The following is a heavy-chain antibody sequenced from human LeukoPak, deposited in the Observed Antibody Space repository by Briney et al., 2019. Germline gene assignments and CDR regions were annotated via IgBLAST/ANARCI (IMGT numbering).Heavy chain of an antibody. Sequence: PGESLKISCKGSGYRFTSYWIGWVRQMPGKGLEWMGIIYPGDSDTRYSPSFQGQVTISADKSISTAYLQWISLKASDTALYYYARKSRDYFDYWGQGTLVIVSS. J-gene: IGHJ4*02. V-gene: IGHV5-51*01. CDR1: GYRFTSYW. CDR3: ARKSRDYFDY. CDR2: IYPGDSDT.